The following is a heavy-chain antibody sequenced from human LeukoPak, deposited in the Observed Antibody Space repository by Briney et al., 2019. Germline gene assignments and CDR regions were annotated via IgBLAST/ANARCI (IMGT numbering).Heavy chain of an antibody. CDR3: ARKAFGSSSWYVDF. CDR1: GYTFPAYQ. CDR2: INPNSGGA. D-gene: IGHD6-13*01. V-gene: IGHV1-2*02. Sequence: ASVKVSCKASGYTFPAYQMHWVRQAPGQGLEWMGWINPNSGGANYAQKFQGRDTMTRDTSSTTAYMELSGLRSDDTAVYYCARKAFGSSSWYVDFWGQGTLVTVSS. J-gene: IGHJ4*02.